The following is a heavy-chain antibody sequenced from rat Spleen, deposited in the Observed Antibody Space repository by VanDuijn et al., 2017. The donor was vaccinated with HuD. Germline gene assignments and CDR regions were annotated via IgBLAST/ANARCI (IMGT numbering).Heavy chain of an antibody. D-gene: IGHD1-7*01. CDR3: ARDGGMYPYGVMDA. Sequence: QVQLMESGPGLVQPAETLSLTCTVSGFSLTRYNVHWVRQPPGKGLEWMGVMWSGGSTDYNSALKSRLSISRDTSKNQVFLKMSSLQSEDTTTDYWARDGGMYPYGVMDAWGQGASVTVSS. J-gene: IGHJ4*01. V-gene: IGHV2-45*01. CDR2: MWSGGST. CDR1: GFSLTRYN.